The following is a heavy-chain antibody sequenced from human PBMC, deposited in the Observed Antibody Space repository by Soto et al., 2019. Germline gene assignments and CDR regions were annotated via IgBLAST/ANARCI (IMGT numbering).Heavy chain of an antibody. J-gene: IGHJ6*02. D-gene: IGHD3-10*01. CDR1: GGSITSHY. CDR2: IYHSGST. Sequence: QVQLQESGPGLVKPSETLSLTCSVSGGSITSHYCSWFRKPPGKGLEWIGYIYHSGSTSYNPSLKSRVTMAVDTSKNPFSLKVNSVTAADTDLYYCARQGFGQFHGLVDIWGPGTTVTVSS. V-gene: IGHV4-59*08. CDR3: ARQGFGQFHGLVDI.